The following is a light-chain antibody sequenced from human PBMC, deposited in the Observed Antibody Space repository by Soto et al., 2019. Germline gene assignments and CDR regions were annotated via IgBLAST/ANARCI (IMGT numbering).Light chain of an antibody. V-gene: IGKV3-20*01. Sequence: EIVLTQSPGTLSLSPGERATLSYRASQSVSSTYFAWYQQKPGQAPRLLIYGASSRATGIPDRFSGSGSGTDFTLTISRLEPEDFAVYYCQHFGSSLLTFGGGTKVEIK. CDR1: QSVSSTY. CDR2: GAS. J-gene: IGKJ4*01. CDR3: QHFGSSLLT.